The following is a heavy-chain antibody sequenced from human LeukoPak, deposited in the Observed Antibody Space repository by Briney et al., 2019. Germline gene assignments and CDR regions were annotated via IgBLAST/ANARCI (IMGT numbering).Heavy chain of an antibody. CDR3: ASSVVVAATDAFDI. CDR1: GGSISSSSYY. J-gene: IGHJ3*02. CDR2: TYYSGST. D-gene: IGHD2-15*01. V-gene: IGHV4-39*01. Sequence: PSETLSLTCTVSGGSISSSSYYWGWIRQPPGKGLEWIGSTYYSGSTYYNPSLKSRVTISVDTSKNQFSLKLSSVTAADTAVYYCASSVVVAATDAFDIWGEGTMVTVSS.